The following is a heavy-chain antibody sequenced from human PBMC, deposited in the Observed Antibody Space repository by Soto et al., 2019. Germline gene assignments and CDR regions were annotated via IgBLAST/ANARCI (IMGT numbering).Heavy chain of an antibody. Sequence: SETLSLTCTVSGGSISSYYWSWIRQPPGKGLEWIGYIYYSGSTNYNPSLKSRVTISVDTSKNQFSLKLSSVTAADTAVYYCARNYYDSSGFYGMDVWGQGTTVTVSS. CDR2: IYYSGST. D-gene: IGHD3-22*01. CDR1: GGSISSYY. V-gene: IGHV4-59*01. J-gene: IGHJ6*02. CDR3: ARNYYDSSGFYGMDV.